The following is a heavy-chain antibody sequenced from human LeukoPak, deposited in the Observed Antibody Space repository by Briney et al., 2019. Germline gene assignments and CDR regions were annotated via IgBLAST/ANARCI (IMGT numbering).Heavy chain of an antibody. D-gene: IGHD6-19*01. V-gene: IGHV3-23*01. CDR1: GVTFTSYS. J-gene: IGHJ4*02. Sequence: GGSLRLSCAASGVTFTSYSMSWVRQAPGKGLEWVSSISGSGSSTYYADSVKGRFTISRDNSKNTLFLQMNSLRAEDTAVYHCAKDALSGWYGYSDYWGQGTLVTVSS. CDR2: ISGSGSST. CDR3: AKDALSGWYGYSDY.